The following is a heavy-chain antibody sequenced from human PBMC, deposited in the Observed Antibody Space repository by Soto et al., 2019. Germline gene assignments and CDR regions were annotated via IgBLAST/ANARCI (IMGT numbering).Heavy chain of an antibody. V-gene: IGHV4-59*08. CDR2: IYYSGST. CDR3: ARHNYGSGSTYFEY. D-gene: IGHD3-10*01. J-gene: IGHJ4*02. CDR1: GGSIRSYY. Sequence: SETLSLTCTVSGGSIRSYYWSWIQQPQGKRLEWIGYIYYSGSTNYNPSLKSRVTISVDTSKNQFSLKLNSMTAADTAVYYCARHNYGSGSTYFEYWGQGTLVTLSS.